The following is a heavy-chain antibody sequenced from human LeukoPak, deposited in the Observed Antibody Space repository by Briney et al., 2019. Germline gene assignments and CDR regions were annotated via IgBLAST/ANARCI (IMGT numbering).Heavy chain of an antibody. Sequence: SETLSLTCTVSGGSISRSSYYWGWIRQPPGKGLEWIGSIYYSGSTYYNPSLKSRVTISVDTSKNQFSLKLSSVTAADTAVYYCARDPQGEYYFDYWGQGTLVTVSS. CDR1: GGSISRSSYY. D-gene: IGHD1-26*01. V-gene: IGHV4-39*07. J-gene: IGHJ4*02. CDR2: IYYSGST. CDR3: ARDPQGEYYFDY.